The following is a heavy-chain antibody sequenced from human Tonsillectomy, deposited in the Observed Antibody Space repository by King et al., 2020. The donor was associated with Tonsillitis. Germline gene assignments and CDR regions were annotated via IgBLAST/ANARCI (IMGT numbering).Heavy chain of an antibody. D-gene: IGHD4-17*01. CDR1: SGSISSFY. Sequence: QLQESGPGLVKPSETLSLTCTVSSGSISSFYWSWIRQPPGKGLEWIGSASYSGSTNYNPSLKSRVTMSVDTSKNQFSLRLTSVTAADSAIYYCARAVYGDYPYNWFDPWGQGTLVTVSS. V-gene: IGHV4-59*01. J-gene: IGHJ5*02. CDR2: ASYSGST. CDR3: ARAVYGDYPYNWFDP.